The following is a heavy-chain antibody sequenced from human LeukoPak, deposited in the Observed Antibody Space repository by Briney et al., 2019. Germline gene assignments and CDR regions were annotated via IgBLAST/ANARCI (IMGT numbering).Heavy chain of an antibody. CDR3: AREKGLDTAMVNDYYMDV. D-gene: IGHD5-18*01. V-gene: IGHV3-21*01. J-gene: IGHJ6*03. Sequence: PGGSLRLSCAASGFTFSSYSMHWVRQAPGKGLEWVSSISSSSSYIYYADSVKGRFTISRDNAKNSLYLQMNSLRAEDTAVYYCAREKGLDTAMVNDYYMDVWGKGTTVTISS. CDR2: ISSSSSYI. CDR1: GFTFSSYS.